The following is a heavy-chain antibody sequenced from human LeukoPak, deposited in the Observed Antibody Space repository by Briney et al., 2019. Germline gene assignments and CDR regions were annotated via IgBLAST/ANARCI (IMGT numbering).Heavy chain of an antibody. V-gene: IGHV1-18*04. CDR1: GYTFTGYY. Sequence: ASVKVSCKASGYTFTGYYMHWVRQAPGQGLEWMGWISAYNGNTNYAQKLQGRVTMTTDTSTSTAYMELRSLRSDDTAVYYCARGEHYYDSWFDWGQGTLVTVSS. D-gene: IGHD3-22*01. CDR3: ARGEHYYDSWFD. J-gene: IGHJ4*02. CDR2: ISAYNGNT.